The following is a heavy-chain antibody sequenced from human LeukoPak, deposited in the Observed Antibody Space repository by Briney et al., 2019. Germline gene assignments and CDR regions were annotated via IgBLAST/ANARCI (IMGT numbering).Heavy chain of an antibody. D-gene: IGHD5-12*01. CDR1: GFTFSNYW. CDR3: ARGRGWLEDY. J-gene: IGHJ4*02. V-gene: IGHV3-7*05. Sequence: GGSLRLSCAASGFTFSNYWMNWVRQAPGKGLEWVANIKQDGSEKNYVDSVKGRFTISRDNAKNSLFLQMNSLRADDTAVYYCARGRGWLEDYWGQGTLVTVPS. CDR2: IKQDGSEK.